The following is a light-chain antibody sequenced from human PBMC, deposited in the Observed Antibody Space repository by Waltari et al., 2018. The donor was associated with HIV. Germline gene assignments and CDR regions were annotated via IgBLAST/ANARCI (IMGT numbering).Light chain of an antibody. V-gene: IGKV1-39*01. CDR3: QQSYSTPRT. CDR1: QRISSY. CDR2: AAS. Sequence: DIQMTQSPSSLSAFVGDRVTITCRASQRISSYLNWYQQKPGKAPKLLIYAASSLQSGVPSRFSGSGSGTDFTLTISSLQPEDFATYYCQQSYSTPRTFGQGTKLEIK. J-gene: IGKJ2*01.